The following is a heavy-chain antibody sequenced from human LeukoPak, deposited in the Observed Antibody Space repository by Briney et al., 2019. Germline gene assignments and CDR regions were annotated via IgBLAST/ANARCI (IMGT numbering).Heavy chain of an antibody. CDR3: AKDGYIVVVPAVGDYYGMDV. CDR1: GFTFSSYA. J-gene: IGHJ6*02. D-gene: IGHD2-2*01. Sequence: HPGGSLRLSCAASGFTFSSYAMSWVLQAPGKGLEWVSAISGSGGSTYYADSVKGRFTISRDNSKNTLYLQMNSLRAEDTAVYYCAKDGYIVVVPAVGDYYGMDVWGQGTTVTVSS. V-gene: IGHV3-23*01. CDR2: ISGSGGST.